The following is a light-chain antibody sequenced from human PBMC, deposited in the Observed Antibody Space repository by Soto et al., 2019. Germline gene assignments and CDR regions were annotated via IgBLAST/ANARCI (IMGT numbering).Light chain of an antibody. CDR1: SSDVGGYDF. Sequence: QSALTQPASVSGSPGQSITISCTGTSSDVGGYDFVSWYQQHPLKAPKLILYEVSNRPSGVSSRFSGSKSGNTASLTISGLQADDEADYYCTSYTGSSGDVFGTGTKRTVL. J-gene: IGLJ1*01. CDR2: EVS. V-gene: IGLV2-14*01. CDR3: TSYTGSSGDV.